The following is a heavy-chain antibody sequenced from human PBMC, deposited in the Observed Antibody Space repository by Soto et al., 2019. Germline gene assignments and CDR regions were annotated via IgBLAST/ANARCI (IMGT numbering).Heavy chain of an antibody. D-gene: IGHD2-2*01. V-gene: IGHV1-69*01. CDR1: GGTFSSYA. Sequence: QVQLVQSGAEVKKPGSSVKVSCKASGGTFSSYAISWVRQAPGQGLEWMGGIIPISGTANYAQKFQGRVTITADESTSTAYMEMSSLRSEDTAVYYCARSQSSSTSLDIYYYYYYGMDGWGQGTTVTVS. CDR2: IIPISGTA. J-gene: IGHJ6*02. CDR3: ARSQSSSTSLDIYYYYYYGMDG.